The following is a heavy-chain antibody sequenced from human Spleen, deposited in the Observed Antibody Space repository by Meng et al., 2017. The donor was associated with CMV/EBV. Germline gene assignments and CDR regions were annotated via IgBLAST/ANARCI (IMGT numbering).Heavy chain of an antibody. Sequence: SETLSLTCAVYGGSFSGYYWNWIRQPPGKGLEWIGEINHSGSTNNNPSLKSRVTISVDTSKNQFSLKLSSVTAADTAVYYCARGGRRQQLVVSRYYGMDVWGQGTTVTVSS. J-gene: IGHJ6*02. D-gene: IGHD6-13*01. CDR2: INHSGST. CDR1: GGSFSGYY. V-gene: IGHV4-34*01. CDR3: ARGGRRQQLVVSRYYGMDV.